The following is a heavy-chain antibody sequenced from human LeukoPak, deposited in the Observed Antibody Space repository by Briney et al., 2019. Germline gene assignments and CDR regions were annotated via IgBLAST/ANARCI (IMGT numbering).Heavy chain of an antibody. CDR2: ISAYNGNT. V-gene: IGHV1-18*01. CDR3: ARGVLGYCSSTSCSWDYYYYMDV. CDR1: GYTFTSYG. Sequence: ASVKVSCKASGYTFTSYGISWVRQAPGQGLEWMGWISAYNGNTNYAQKLQGRVTMTTDTSTSTAYMGLRSLRSDDTAVYYCARGVLGYCSSTSCSWDYYYYMDVWGKGTTVTVSS. D-gene: IGHD2-2*01. J-gene: IGHJ6*03.